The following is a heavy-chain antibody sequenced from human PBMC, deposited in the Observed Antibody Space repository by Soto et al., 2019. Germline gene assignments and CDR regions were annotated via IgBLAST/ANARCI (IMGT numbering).Heavy chain of an antibody. CDR3: VASTGWWAFHY. V-gene: IGHV1-3*04. J-gene: IGHJ4*02. Sequence: QVQLVQSGAEVQRPGASVKVSCQASRYTFSSYHMHWVRQAPGQSLEWMGRINTATGHPTYSQKFQGKITMTSDTFARTGWMELSSLISEDTAVYFCVASTGWWAFHYWGQGTLVTVPS. CDR1: RYTFSSYH. CDR2: INTATGHP. D-gene: IGHD6-19*01.